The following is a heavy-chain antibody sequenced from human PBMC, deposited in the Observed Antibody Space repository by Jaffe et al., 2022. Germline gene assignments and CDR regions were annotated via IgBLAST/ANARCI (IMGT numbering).Heavy chain of an antibody. CDR1: GGSFSGYY. Sequence: QVQLQQWGAGLLKPSETLSLTCAVYGGSFSGYYWSWIRQPPGKGLEWIGEINHSGSTNYNPSLKSRVTISVDTSKNQFSLKLSSVTAADTAVYYCARVKITMIVVVIIGLDAFDIWGQGTMVTVSS. V-gene: IGHV4-34*01. CDR2: INHSGST. CDR3: ARVKITMIVVVIIGLDAFDI. D-gene: IGHD3-22*01. J-gene: IGHJ3*02.